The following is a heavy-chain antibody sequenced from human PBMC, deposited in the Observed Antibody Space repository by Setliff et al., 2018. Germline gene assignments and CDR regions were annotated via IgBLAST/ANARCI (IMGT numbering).Heavy chain of an antibody. J-gene: IGHJ4*02. D-gene: IGHD5-18*01. Sequence: ASVKVSCKASGYTFTGYYMYWVRQAPGQGLEWMGRINPSSGAIIYAQKFQGRVTMTRDTSISTVYMELSRLRSDDTAVYYCARDISHGKIDYWGQGTLVTVSS. CDR1: GYTFTGYY. V-gene: IGHV1-2*06. CDR2: INPSSGAI. CDR3: ARDISHGKIDY.